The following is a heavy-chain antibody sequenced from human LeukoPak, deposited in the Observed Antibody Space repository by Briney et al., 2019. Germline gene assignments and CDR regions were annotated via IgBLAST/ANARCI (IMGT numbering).Heavy chain of an antibody. CDR3: ARGGYYPDV. D-gene: IGHD3-16*01. Sequence: PGGSLRLSCAASGFSFSGYWMTWVRQAPGKGLEWVANIKEDGSEKYYVDSEKGRFNISRDNAKNSLYLQMNSLTAEDTALYYCARGGYYPDVWSKGTTVTVSS. V-gene: IGHV3-7*03. CDR1: GFSFSGYW. J-gene: IGHJ6*04. CDR2: IKEDGSEK.